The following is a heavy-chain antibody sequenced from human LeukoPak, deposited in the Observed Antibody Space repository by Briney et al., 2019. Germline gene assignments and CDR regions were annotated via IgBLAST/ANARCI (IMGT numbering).Heavy chain of an antibody. Sequence: PGGSLRLSCAASGFIFSSYSMNWVRQTPGKGLEWISYISSGSGTTYYGDSVQGRFITSRDNAKNSLHPQMNSLRAEDTGVYYCAKDRGNDYGVFDYWGQGILVSVSS. J-gene: IGHJ4*02. D-gene: IGHD4-17*01. CDR2: ISSGSGTT. CDR3: AKDRGNDYGVFDY. V-gene: IGHV3-48*01. CDR1: GFIFSSYS.